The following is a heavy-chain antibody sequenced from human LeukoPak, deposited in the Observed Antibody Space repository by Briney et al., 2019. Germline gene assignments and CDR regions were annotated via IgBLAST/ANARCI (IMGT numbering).Heavy chain of an antibody. CDR1: GGSFSGYY. J-gene: IGHJ4*02. CDR3: ARHSGYYDFWSGYPFDY. Sequence: SETLSLTCTVYGGSFSGYYWSWIRQPPGKGLEWIGEINHSGSANYNPSLKSRVTISVDTSKNQFSLKLSSVTAADTAVYYCARHSGYYDFWSGYPFDYWGQGTLVTVSS. CDR2: INHSGSA. V-gene: IGHV4-34*01. D-gene: IGHD3-3*01.